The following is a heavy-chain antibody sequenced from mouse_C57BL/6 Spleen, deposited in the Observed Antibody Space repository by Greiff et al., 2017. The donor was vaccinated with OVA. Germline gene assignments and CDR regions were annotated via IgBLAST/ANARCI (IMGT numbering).Heavy chain of an antibody. Sequence: VQLQQSGPELVKPGASVKMSCKASGYTFTDYNMHWVKQSHGKSLEWIGYINPNNGGTSYNQKFKGKATLTVDKSSSTAYMELRSLTSEDSAVYDSARLDYYGSSSFDVWGQGTTLTVSS. CDR3: ARLDYYGSSSFDV. D-gene: IGHD1-1*01. V-gene: IGHV1-22*01. J-gene: IGHJ2*01. CDR2: INPNNGGT. CDR1: GYTFTDYN.